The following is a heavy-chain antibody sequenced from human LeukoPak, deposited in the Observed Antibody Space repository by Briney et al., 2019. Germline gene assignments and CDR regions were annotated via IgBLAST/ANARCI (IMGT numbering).Heavy chain of an antibody. CDR2: IIPIFGTA. Sequence: EASVKVSCKASGGTFSSYAISWVRQAPGQGLEWMGGIIPIFGTANYAQKFQGRDTITTDESTSTAYMELSSLRSEDTAVYYCASIFSSKVWFDPWGQGTLVTVSS. D-gene: IGHD6-6*01. CDR1: GGTFSSYA. V-gene: IGHV1-69*05. J-gene: IGHJ5*02. CDR3: ASIFSSKVWFDP.